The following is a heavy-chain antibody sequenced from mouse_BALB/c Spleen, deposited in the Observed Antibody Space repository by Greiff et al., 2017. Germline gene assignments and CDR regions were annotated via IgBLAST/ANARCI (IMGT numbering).Heavy chain of an antibody. J-gene: IGHJ2*01. V-gene: IGHV5-6-3*01. CDR1: GFTFSSYG. CDR3: ARYGNGDY. Sequence: DVMLVESGGGLVQPGGSLKLSCAASGFTFSSYGMSWVRQTPDKRLELVATINSNGGSTYYPDSVKGRFTISRDNAKNTLYLQMSSLKSEDTAMYYCARYGNGDYWGQGTTLTVSS. D-gene: IGHD2-1*01. CDR2: INSNGGST.